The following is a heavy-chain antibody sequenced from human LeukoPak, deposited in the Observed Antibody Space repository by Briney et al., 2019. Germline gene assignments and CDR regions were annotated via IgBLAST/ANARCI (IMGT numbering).Heavy chain of an antibody. J-gene: IGHJ4*02. CDR3: AKVVSGSYYYFDF. D-gene: IGHD1-26*01. CDR1: GFPFSSYA. Sequence: GGSLRPSCAAPGFPFSSYAMHWVRQAPGKGRGGVAVISYDGSNKYYADSVKGRFTISRDNSKNTLYLQMNSLRAEDTAIYYCAKVVSGSYYYFDFWGQGTLVTVSS. CDR2: ISYDGSNK. V-gene: IGHV3-30*04.